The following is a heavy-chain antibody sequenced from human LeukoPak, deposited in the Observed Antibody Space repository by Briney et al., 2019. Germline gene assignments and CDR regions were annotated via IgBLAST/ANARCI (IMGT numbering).Heavy chain of an antibody. CDR2: IIPIFGTA. D-gene: IGHD3-3*01. J-gene: IGHJ3*02. CDR3: ARSQALDDAFDI. V-gene: IGHV1-69*13. Sequence: ASVKVSCKASGYTFTSYGISWVRQAPGQGLEWMGGIIPIFGTANYAQKFQGRVTITADESTSTAYMELSSLRSEDTAVYYCARSQALDDAFDIWGQGTMVTVSS. CDR1: GYTFTSYG.